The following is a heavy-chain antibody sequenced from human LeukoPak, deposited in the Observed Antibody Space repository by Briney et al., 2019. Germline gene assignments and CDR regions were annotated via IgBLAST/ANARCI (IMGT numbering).Heavy chain of an antibody. CDR3: ARARMGITADY. CDR1: GFTFTSHG. CDR2: IWYDGSNK. D-gene: IGHD1-26*01. V-gene: IGHV3-33*01. Sequence: PGGSLRLSCAASGFTFTSHGMHWVRQAPGKGLEWVAIIWYDGSNKYYGDSVKGRFTISRDDSKDTVYPQMNSLRAEDTAVYYCARARMGITADYWGQGTLVTVSS. J-gene: IGHJ4*02.